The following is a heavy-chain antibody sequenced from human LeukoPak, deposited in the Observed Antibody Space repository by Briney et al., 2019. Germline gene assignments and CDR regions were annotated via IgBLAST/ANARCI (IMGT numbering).Heavy chain of an antibody. Sequence: SETLSLTCIVSGGSFSSGSYYWSWLRQPPGKGLEWIGYIYNSVSTNYNPSLKSRVTISVDTSKNQLSLKLSSVTAADTAVYYCVRDLVATIDHYYYGMDVWGQGTTVTVSS. J-gene: IGHJ6*02. V-gene: IGHV4-61*01. CDR2: IYNSVST. CDR3: VRDLVATIDHYYYGMDV. CDR1: GGSFSSGSYY. D-gene: IGHD5-12*01.